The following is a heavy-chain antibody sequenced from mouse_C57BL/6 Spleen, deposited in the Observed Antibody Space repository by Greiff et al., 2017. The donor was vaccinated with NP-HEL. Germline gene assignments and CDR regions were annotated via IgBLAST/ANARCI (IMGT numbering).Heavy chain of an antibody. CDR1: GFNIKDYY. V-gene: IGHV14-1*01. CDR2: IDPEDGDT. D-gene: IGHD1-2*01. CDR3: TTGGTTAQAWFAY. Sequence: VQLKESGAELVRPGASVKLSCTASGFNIKDYYMHWVKQRPEQGLEWIGRIDPEDGDTEYAPKFQGKATMTADTSSNTAYLQLSSLTSEDTAVYYCTTGGTTAQAWFAYWGQGTLVTVSA. J-gene: IGHJ3*01.